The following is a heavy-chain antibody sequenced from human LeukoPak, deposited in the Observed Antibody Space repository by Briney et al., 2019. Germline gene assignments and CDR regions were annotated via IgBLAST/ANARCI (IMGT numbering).Heavy chain of an antibody. CDR1: GFTFSSYA. CDR2: ISYDGSNK. J-gene: IGHJ4*02. D-gene: IGHD3-9*01. CDR3: ARDTTRDPYYDILTGYYRTEGFYFDY. Sequence: GGSLRLSCAASGFTFSSYAIHWVRQAPGKGPEWVAVISYDGSNKYYAGSVKGRFTISRDNSKNTLYLQMNSLRAEDTAVYYCARDTTRDPYYDILTGYYRTEGFYFDYWGQGTLVTVSS. V-gene: IGHV3-30-3*01.